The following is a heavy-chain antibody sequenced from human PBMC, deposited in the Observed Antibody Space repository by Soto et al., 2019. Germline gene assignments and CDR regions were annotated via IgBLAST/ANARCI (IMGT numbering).Heavy chain of an antibody. Sequence: QVQLQQSGPGLVKPSETLSLTCSVSGGSIRSYYWSWIRQSPEKGLEWIGYFYHSGNSNYNPPLKSRVTISVDTSKNQLSLSLRSVTVADTAVYFCARISSVDPYGYVNGGLDVWGQGTTVTVSS. CDR1: GGSIRSYY. D-gene: IGHD5-18*01. CDR2: FYHSGNS. CDR3: ARISSVDPYGYVNGGLDV. J-gene: IGHJ6*02. V-gene: IGHV4-59*01.